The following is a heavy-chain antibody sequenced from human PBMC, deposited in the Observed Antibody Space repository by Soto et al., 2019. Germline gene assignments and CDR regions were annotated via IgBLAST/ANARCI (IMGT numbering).Heavy chain of an antibody. CDR2: IWFDGSDK. J-gene: IGHJ5*02. Sequence: ESGGGVVQPGTSLRLSCVASGFTFNSYGMHWVRQAPGKGLEWVAAIWFDGSDKYYADSVKGRFTISRDNSKNTLYLQMNSLRAEDTGVYYCARLVGAAAGRFDPWGQGPLFIVSS. CDR1: GFTFNSYG. V-gene: IGHV3-33*01. CDR3: ARLVGAAAGRFDP. D-gene: IGHD6-13*01.